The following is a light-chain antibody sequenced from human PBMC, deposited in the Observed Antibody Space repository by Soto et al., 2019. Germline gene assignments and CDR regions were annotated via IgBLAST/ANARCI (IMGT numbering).Light chain of an antibody. CDR3: QQSDSSPYT. V-gene: IGKV1-39*01. J-gene: IGKJ2*01. CDR1: QSISSN. CDR2: GAF. Sequence: DIQMTQSPSSLSASVGDRVTITCRASQSISSNLNWYQQKTGKAPKRLIYGAFSLQSGVPSRFSGSGSGTDFTLTISSLQPEDFATYYCQQSDSSPYTFGQGTKLEIK.